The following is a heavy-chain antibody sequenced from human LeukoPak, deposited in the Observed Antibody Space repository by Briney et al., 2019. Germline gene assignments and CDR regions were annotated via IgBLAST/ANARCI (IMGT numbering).Heavy chain of an antibody. J-gene: IGHJ6*02. CDR1: GYTFTSYG. CDR2: ISAYNGNT. V-gene: IGHV1-18*01. Sequence: ASVKVSCKASGYTFTSYGISWVRQAPGQGLEWMGWISAYNGNTNYAQKLQGRVTMTTDTSTSTAYMELRSLRSDDTAVYYCARDPPYYSSGWYYYYYGMDVWGQGTTVTVSS. D-gene: IGHD6-19*01. CDR3: ARDPPYYSSGWYYYYYGMDV.